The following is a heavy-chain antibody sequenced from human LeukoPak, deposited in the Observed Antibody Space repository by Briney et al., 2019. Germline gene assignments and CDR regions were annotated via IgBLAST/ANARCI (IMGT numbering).Heavy chain of an antibody. CDR3: TRERGYSSSRGDY. CDR2: IRSKAYGGTT. D-gene: IGHD6-6*01. J-gene: IGHJ4*02. V-gene: IGHV3-49*04. CDR1: GFTFGDYA. Sequence: GGSLRLSCTASGFTFGDYAMSWVRQAPGKGLEWVGFIRSKAYGGTTEYAASVKGRFTISRDDSKSIAYLQMNSLKTEDTAVYYCTRERGYSSSRGDYWGQGTLVTVSS.